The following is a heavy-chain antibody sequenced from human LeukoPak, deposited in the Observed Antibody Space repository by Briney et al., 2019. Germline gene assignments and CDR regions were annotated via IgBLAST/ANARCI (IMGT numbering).Heavy chain of an antibody. J-gene: IGHJ6*03. D-gene: IGHD6-13*01. CDR3: AKDLEAAALYYYYYMDV. Sequence: PGGSLRLSCAASAFTFSNYAMSWVRQAPGKGLDWVSAISGSSGDSTYYADSVKGRFTISRDNSKNTLYLQMNSLRAEDTAVYYCAKDLEAAALYYYYYMDVWGKGTTVTVSS. V-gene: IGHV3-23*01. CDR1: AFTFSNYA. CDR2: ISGSSGDST.